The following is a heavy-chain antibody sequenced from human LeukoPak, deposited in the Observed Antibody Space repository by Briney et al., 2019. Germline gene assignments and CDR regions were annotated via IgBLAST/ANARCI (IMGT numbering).Heavy chain of an antibody. CDR1: GFTIGTAW. Sequence: GGSLRLSCVSSGFTIGTAWMSWVRQAPGKGLEWLGLIKSEGEGATTDYAAPAKGRFAISRDDSKNMIYLQMSSLKIDDTAIYYCIAHFPYFYGFDVWGKGTTVTVSS. D-gene: IGHD3-3*02. CDR2: IKSEGEGATT. CDR3: IAHFPYFYGFDV. J-gene: IGHJ6*04. V-gene: IGHV3-15*01.